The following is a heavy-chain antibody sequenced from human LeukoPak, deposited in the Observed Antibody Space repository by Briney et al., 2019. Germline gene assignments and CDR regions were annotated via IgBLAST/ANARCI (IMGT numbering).Heavy chain of an antibody. D-gene: IGHD3-22*01. J-gene: IGHJ4*02. CDR2: IYYSGST. CDR3: ARHDYDSSGYYYESPALSDY. CDR1: GGSISSSRYY. V-gene: IGHV4-39*01. Sequence: PSETLSLTCTVSGGSISSSRYYWGWIRQPPGKGLEWIGSIYYSGSTYYNPSLKSRVTISVDTSKNQFSLKLSSVTAADTAVYYCARHDYDSSGYYYESPALSDYWGQGTLVTVSS.